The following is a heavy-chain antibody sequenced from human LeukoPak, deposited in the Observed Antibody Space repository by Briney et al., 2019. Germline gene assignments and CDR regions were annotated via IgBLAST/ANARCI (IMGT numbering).Heavy chain of an antibody. Sequence: SVKVSCKASGGTFSSYAISWVRQAPGQGLEWMGGIIPIFGTANYAQKFQGRVTITADESTSTAYMELSSLRSEDTAVYYCARLYGSGSYPNYYYYYYMDVWGKGTTVTVSS. CDR2: IIPIFGTA. CDR3: ARLYGSGSYPNYYYYYYMDV. V-gene: IGHV1-69*13. J-gene: IGHJ6*03. D-gene: IGHD3-10*01. CDR1: GGTFSSYA.